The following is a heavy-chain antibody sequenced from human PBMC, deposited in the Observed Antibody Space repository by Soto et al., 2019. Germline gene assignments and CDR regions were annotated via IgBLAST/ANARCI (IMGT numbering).Heavy chain of an antibody. J-gene: IGHJ4*02. Sequence: QVQLVESGGGVVQPGRSLRLSCAASGFTFSSYGMHWVRQAPGKGLEWVAVISYDGSNKYYADSVKGRFTISRDNSKNTLYLQMNSLRAEDTAVYYCEKEGGASSAPDYDYWGQGTLVTVSS. V-gene: IGHV3-30*18. CDR3: EKEGGASSAPDYDY. CDR2: ISYDGSNK. D-gene: IGHD6-25*01. CDR1: GFTFSSYG.